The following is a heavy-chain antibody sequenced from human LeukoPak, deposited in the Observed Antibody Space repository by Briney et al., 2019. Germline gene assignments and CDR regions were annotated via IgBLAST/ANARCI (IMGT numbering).Heavy chain of an antibody. V-gene: IGHV3-23*01. Sequence: GGSLRLSCAASGFTFSSHGMNWVHQAPGKGLEWVSGVSGSGGNTKYADSVKGRFTVSRDNSKSTLYLEMSSLRVEDTAIYYCANSVMGWGQGTLVTVSS. D-gene: IGHD2-21*01. CDR3: ANSVMG. CDR1: GFTFSSHG. CDR2: VSGSGGNT. J-gene: IGHJ4*02.